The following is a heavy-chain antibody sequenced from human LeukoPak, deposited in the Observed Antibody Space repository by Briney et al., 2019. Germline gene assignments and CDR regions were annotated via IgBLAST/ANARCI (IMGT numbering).Heavy chain of an antibody. V-gene: IGHV3-21*01. CDR1: GFTFSTYS. J-gene: IGHJ3*02. D-gene: IGHD2-15*01. Sequence: GGSLRLSCAASGFTFSTYSMNWVRQSPGKGLEWVSSISSSTDIYYTDSVKGRFTISRDNTKNSLYLQMNSLRAEDTAVYYCAREGDISAFDIWGQGTMVTVSS. CDR2: ISSSTDI. CDR3: AREGDISAFDI.